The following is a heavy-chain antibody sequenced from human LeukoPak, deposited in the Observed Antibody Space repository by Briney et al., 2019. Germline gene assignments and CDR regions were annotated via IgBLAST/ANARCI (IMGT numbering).Heavy chain of an antibody. D-gene: IGHD2-15*01. CDR2: ISSGSDYI. Sequence: GGSLRLSCAAPGFTFSLYSMNWGRQAPGKGLEWVSSISSGSDYIFYGDSLKGRFSISRDNAKNSLYLQMNSLRAEDTAVYYCARGGRRFDSWGQGTLVSVSS. V-gene: IGHV3-21*01. CDR3: ARGGRRFDS. J-gene: IGHJ5*01. CDR1: GFTFSLYS.